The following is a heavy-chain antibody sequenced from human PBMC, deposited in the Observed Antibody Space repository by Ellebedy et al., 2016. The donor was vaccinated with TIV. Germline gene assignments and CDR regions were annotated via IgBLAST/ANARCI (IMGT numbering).Heavy chain of an antibody. Sequence: GSLRLXCTVSGGSISSYYWSWIRQPPGKGLEWIGEINHSGSTNYNPSLKSRVTISVDTSKNQFSLKLSSVTAADTAVYYCARGGYDNWFNPWGQGTLVTVSS. D-gene: IGHD1-1*01. V-gene: IGHV4-34*01. CDR1: GGSISSYY. J-gene: IGHJ5*02. CDR3: ARGGYDNWFNP. CDR2: INHSGST.